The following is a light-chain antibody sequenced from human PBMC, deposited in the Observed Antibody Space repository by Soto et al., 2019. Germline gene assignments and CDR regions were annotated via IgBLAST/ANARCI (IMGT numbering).Light chain of an antibody. Sequence: QSVLTQPASVSGSPGQSITISCTGTSSDVGGYNYVSWYQQHPGKAPKLMIYEVSNRPSGVSNRFSGSKSGNTASLTISGLQAEGEADYYCSSYTSSSTNVFGTGTKLTVL. J-gene: IGLJ1*01. CDR2: EVS. CDR3: SSYTSSSTNV. V-gene: IGLV2-14*01. CDR1: SSDVGGYNY.